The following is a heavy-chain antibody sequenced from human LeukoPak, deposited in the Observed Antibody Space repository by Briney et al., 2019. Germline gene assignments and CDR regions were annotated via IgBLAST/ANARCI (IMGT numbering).Heavy chain of an antibody. J-gene: IGHJ2*01. Sequence: SETLSLTCAVSGYSISTSPYYWAWIRQPPGRGLEWIGSIYQSGGTSYNPSLQSRLTMSVDTSKNQFSLKLRSVTAADTAVYYCARHAWGGNKDFDVWGRGTLVAVSS. CDR3: ARHAWGGNKDFDV. D-gene: IGHD4-23*01. CDR2: IYQSGGT. CDR1: GYSISTSPYY. V-gene: IGHV4-39*01.